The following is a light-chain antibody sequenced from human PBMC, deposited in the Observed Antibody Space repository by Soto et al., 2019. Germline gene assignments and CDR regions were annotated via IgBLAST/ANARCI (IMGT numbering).Light chain of an antibody. Sequence: SCWSSQSVLYSATNKNHLVWYQQKPGQPPKLLIYWASTRESGVPDRFSGSGSGTDFTLTISSLQAEDVAVYYCQQYHSFPWTFGQGTKVELK. J-gene: IGKJ1*01. CDR3: QQYHSFPWT. CDR1: QSVLYSATNKNH. CDR2: WAS. V-gene: IGKV4-1*01.